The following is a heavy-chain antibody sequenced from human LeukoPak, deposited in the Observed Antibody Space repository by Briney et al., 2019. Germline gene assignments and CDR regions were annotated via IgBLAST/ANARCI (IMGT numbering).Heavy chain of an antibody. CDR3: GREGVAGTGLDY. CDR1: GYTFSIYN. V-gene: IGHV1-46*01. D-gene: IGHD6-13*01. CDR2: INPSGGT. J-gene: IGHJ4*01. Sequence: VASVKVSCKASGYTFSIYNKHWVRQAPGQGLEWMGIINPSGGTSYPQKLQGRITMTRDTSTSTLYMELSRLRSEDTAVYYCGREGVAGTGLDYWGQGTLVTVSS.